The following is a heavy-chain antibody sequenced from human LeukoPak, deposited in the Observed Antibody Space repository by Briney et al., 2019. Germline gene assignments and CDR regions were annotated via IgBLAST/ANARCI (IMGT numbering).Heavy chain of an antibody. Sequence: GSSVKVSCKASGGTFSSYAISWVRQAPGQGLEWMGGIIPIFGTANYAQKFQGRVTITADESTSTAYMELSSLRSEDTAVYYCARGLVVVPAAPYGMDVWGQGTTVTVSS. CDR3: ARGLVVVPAAPYGMDV. V-gene: IGHV1-69*01. D-gene: IGHD2-2*01. J-gene: IGHJ6*02. CDR1: GGTFSSYA. CDR2: IIPIFGTA.